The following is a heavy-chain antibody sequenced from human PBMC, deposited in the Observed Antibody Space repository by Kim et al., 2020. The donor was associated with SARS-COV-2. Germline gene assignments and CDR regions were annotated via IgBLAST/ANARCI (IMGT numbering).Heavy chain of an antibody. Sequence: GGSLRLSCAASGFTFSSYSMNWVRQAPGKGLEWVSSISSSSSYIYYADSVKGRFTISRDNAKNSLYLQMNSLRAEDTAVYYCARTLLRFLERDGMDVWGQGTTVTVSS. CDR1: GFTFSSYS. J-gene: IGHJ6*02. D-gene: IGHD3-3*01. V-gene: IGHV3-21*01. CDR2: ISSSSSYI. CDR3: ARTLLRFLERDGMDV.